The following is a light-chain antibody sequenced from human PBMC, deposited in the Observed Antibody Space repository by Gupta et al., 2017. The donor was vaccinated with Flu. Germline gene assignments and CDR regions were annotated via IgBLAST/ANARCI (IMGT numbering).Light chain of an antibody. J-gene: IGKJ4*01. CDR1: QTVYNN. CDR2: DAS. V-gene: IGKV3-15*01. Sequence: GERVTLSCRASQTVYNNLAWYKQKPGQAPRLLIYDASTRATGIPARFSGGGSGTDFTLTISGLQSEDFAVYYCQQYTAWPLTFGGGTKVEIK. CDR3: QQYTAWPLT.